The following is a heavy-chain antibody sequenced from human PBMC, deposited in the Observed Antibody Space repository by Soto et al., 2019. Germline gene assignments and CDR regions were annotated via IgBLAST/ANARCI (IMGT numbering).Heavy chain of an antibody. J-gene: IGHJ6*02. CDR2: INHSGST. V-gene: IGHV4-34*01. CDR3: ARQARYYGMDV. Sequence: QVQLQQWGAGMLKPSETLSLTCAVYVGSFTGYYWSWLRQPPGKGLEWIGEINHSGSTNYNPSLRSRVTISVDTSKNQFSLKLSSVTAADTAVYYCARQARYYGMDVWGQGTKVTVSS. CDR1: VGSFTGYY.